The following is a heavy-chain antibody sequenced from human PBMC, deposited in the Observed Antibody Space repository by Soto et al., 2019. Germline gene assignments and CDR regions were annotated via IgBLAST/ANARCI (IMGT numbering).Heavy chain of an antibody. CDR2: ISDSGGTS. Sequence: PGGSLRLSCAASGFIFSNYVMSWVRQAPGKGLEWVSSISDSGGTSYYADSVKGRFTISRDNSKNTLYLQMNSLRAEDTAIYYCAKVGNSCSSTSCPGRYYYYYYGMDVWGQGTTVTVSS. CDR3: AKVGNSCSSTSCPGRYYYYYYGMDV. D-gene: IGHD2-2*01. V-gene: IGHV3-23*01. CDR1: GFIFSNYV. J-gene: IGHJ6*02.